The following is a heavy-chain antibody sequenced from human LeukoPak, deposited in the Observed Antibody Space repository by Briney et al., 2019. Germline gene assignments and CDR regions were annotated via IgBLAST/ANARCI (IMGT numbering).Heavy chain of an antibody. CDR2: IYTSGST. V-gene: IGHV4-4*07. CDR3: SAAGWTDGWFDP. CDR1: GSSISSYY. D-gene: IGHD6-13*01. Sequence: SETLSLTCTVSGSSISSYYWSWIRQPAGKGLEWIGRIYTSGSTNYNPSLKSRVTMSVDTSKNQFSLKLSSVTAADTAVYYCSAAGWTDGWFDPWGQGTLVTVSS. J-gene: IGHJ5*02.